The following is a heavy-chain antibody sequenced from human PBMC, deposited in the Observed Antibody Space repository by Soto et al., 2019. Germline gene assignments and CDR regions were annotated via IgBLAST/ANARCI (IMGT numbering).Heavy chain of an antibody. Sequence: QVPLVQSGAEVKKPGSSVKVSCEASGGTLSRFISYPINWVRQAPGQGLEWMGGIVPNIGTVNYAQKFQGRLTITADKSTGTAYMELSNLRSEDTALYYCARRDTSGFLRYFDNWGQGTLVTVST. CDR3: ARRDTSGFLRYFDN. D-gene: IGHD3-3*01. J-gene: IGHJ4*02. V-gene: IGHV1-69*06. CDR2: IVPNIGTV. CDR1: GGTLSRFISYP.